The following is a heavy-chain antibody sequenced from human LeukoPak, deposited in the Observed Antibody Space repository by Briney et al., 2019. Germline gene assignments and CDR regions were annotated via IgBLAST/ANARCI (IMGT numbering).Heavy chain of an antibody. CDR1: GGSISSYY. CDR3: ASSTEWELLVY. CDR2: IHYSGST. Sequence: SETLSPTCTVSGGSISSYYWSWIRQPPGKGLEWIGYIHYSGSTNYNPSLKSRVTISLVTSKNQFSLKLSSVTAADTAVYYCASSTEWELLVYWGQGTLVTVSS. J-gene: IGHJ4*02. D-gene: IGHD1-26*01. V-gene: IGHV4-59*01.